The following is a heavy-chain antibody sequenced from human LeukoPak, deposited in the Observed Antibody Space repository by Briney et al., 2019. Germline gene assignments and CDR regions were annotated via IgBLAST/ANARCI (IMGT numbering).Heavy chain of an antibody. J-gene: IGHJ5*02. Sequence: GGSLRLSCAASGFTLSSYSMNWVRQAPGKGLEWVSSISSSSSYIYYADSVKGRFTISRDNAKNSLYLQMNSLRAEDTAVYYCARAGDFWSGYPRNWFDPWGQGTLVTVSS. D-gene: IGHD3-3*01. V-gene: IGHV3-21*01. CDR1: GFTLSSYS. CDR3: ARAGDFWSGYPRNWFDP. CDR2: ISSSSSYI.